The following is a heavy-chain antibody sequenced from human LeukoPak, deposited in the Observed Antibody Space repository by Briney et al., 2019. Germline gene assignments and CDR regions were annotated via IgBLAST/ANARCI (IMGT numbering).Heavy chain of an antibody. CDR3: ARRDTLFGVVIIRGVAFDI. D-gene: IGHD3-3*01. Sequence: GDSLKISCKGSGYSFTSYLIGWVRQMAGKGLEWMGSVYPGDSDSSYSPSFQGQVTISPDKSISTAYLQWSSLKASGTAMYYCARRDTLFGVVIIRGVAFDIWGQGTMVTVSS. J-gene: IGHJ3*02. CDR2: VYPGDSDS. CDR1: GYSFTSYL. V-gene: IGHV5-51*01.